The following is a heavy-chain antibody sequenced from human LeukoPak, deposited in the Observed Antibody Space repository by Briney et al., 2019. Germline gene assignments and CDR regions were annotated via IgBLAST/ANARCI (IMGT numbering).Heavy chain of an antibody. D-gene: IGHD4-23*01. J-gene: IGHJ3*02. CDR1: GFTFSDYY. Sequence: NTGGSLRLSCTASGFTFSDYYMSWIRQAPGKGLEWVSYVSSSGSTIYYADSVKGRFTISSDNANDSVYQQINSLRAEDTAVYYCARDSYGGNLFDIWGKGTMVTASS. CDR3: ARDSYGGNLFDI. CDR2: VSSSGSTI. V-gene: IGHV3-11*01.